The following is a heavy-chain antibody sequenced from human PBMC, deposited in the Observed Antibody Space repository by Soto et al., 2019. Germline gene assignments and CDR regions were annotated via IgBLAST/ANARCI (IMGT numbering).Heavy chain of an antibody. CDR1: GYTFTSYG. CDR2: ISAYNGNT. V-gene: IGHV1-18*04. Sequence: QVQLVQSGAEVKKPGASVKVSCKASGYTFTSYGISWVRQAPGQGLEWMGWISAYNGNTNYAQKLQGRVTMTTDTSTRTAYMEMRSLRSDDTAVYYCARDALGYFYYLYGMDVGGQGTTVNVAS. J-gene: IGHJ6*02. CDR3: ARDALGYFYYLYGMDV. D-gene: IGHD3-16*01.